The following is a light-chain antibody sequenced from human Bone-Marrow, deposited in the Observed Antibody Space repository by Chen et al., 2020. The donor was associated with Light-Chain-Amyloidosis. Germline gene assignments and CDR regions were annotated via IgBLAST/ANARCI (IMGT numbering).Light chain of an antibody. CDR3: QTYDTTLSAPV. J-gene: IGLJ2*01. CDR2: SNS. V-gene: IGLV1-40*01. CDR1: SANIGTGYD. Sequence: QSVLTQPPSVSGAPGPRVTISCAVSSANIGTGYDVHWYQQPPGSAPKDVIYSNSNRPSGVPDRFSGSKSGTSASLVITGLQAEDEADYYCQTYDTTLSAPVFGGGTRLTVL.